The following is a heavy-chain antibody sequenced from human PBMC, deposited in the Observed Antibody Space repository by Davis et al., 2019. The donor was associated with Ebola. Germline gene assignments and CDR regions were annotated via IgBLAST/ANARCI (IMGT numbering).Heavy chain of an antibody. Sequence: GESLKISCAASGFTFSSYSMNWVRQAPGKGLEWVSCISSSSSYIYYADSVKGRFTISRDNAKNSLYLQMNSLRAEDTAVYYCANGGWFPYWGQGTLVTVSS. CDR3: ANGGWFPY. D-gene: IGHD6-19*01. V-gene: IGHV3-21*01. J-gene: IGHJ4*02. CDR1: GFTFSSYS. CDR2: ISSSSSYI.